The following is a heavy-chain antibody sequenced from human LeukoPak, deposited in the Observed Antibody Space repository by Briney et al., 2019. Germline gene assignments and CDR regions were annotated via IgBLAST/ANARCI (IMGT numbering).Heavy chain of an antibody. V-gene: IGHV3-30*18. CDR2: ISYDGNNK. Sequence: GGSLRLSCAASGFAFSGYGMHWVRQAPGKGLEWVALISYDGNNKYYADSVKGRFTISSDNSKNTLYLQMNSLRPEDTAVYYCAKYSSSSNYYYGMDVWGQGTTVTVSS. CDR1: GFAFSGYG. J-gene: IGHJ6*02. D-gene: IGHD6-6*01. CDR3: AKYSSSSNYYYGMDV.